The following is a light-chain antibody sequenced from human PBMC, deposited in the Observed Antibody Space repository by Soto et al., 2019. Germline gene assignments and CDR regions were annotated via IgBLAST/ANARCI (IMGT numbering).Light chain of an antibody. CDR1: QSVSSSY. V-gene: IGKV3-20*01. Sequence: EIVLTQSPGTLSLSPGERATLSCRASQSVSSSYLDWYQQKPGQAPRLLIYGASSRATGIPDRFSGSGSGTDFTLTISRLEPEDFAVYYCQQYGSSLSVTFGQGTKVEIK. CDR3: QQYGSSLSVT. CDR2: GAS. J-gene: IGKJ1*01.